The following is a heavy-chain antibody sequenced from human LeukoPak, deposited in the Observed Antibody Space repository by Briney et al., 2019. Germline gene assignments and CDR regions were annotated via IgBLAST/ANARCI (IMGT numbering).Heavy chain of an antibody. CDR1: GGSISSYY. V-gene: IGHV4-4*07. Sequence: SETLSLTCTVSGGSISSYYWSWIRQPAGKGLEWIGRIYTSGSTNYNPSLKSRVTISVDTSKNQFSLKLSSVTAADTAVYYCARELMGDILTGYSPYYFDYWGQGTLVTVSS. D-gene: IGHD3-9*01. CDR2: IYTSGST. J-gene: IGHJ4*02. CDR3: ARELMGDILTGYSPYYFDY.